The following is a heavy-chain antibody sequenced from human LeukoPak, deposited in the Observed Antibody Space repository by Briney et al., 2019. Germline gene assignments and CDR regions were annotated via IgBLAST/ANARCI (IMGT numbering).Heavy chain of an antibody. D-gene: IGHD6-19*01. Sequence: PGGSLRLSCAASGFTFSSYWMSWVRQAPGKGLEWVGRIKSKTDGGTTDYAAPVKGRFTISRDDSKNTLHLQMNSLKTEDTAVYYCTTVRGSGWAPYYYYYMDVWGKGTTVTISS. CDR2: IKSKTDGGTT. V-gene: IGHV3-15*01. CDR1: GFTFSSYW. CDR3: TTVRGSGWAPYYYYYMDV. J-gene: IGHJ6*03.